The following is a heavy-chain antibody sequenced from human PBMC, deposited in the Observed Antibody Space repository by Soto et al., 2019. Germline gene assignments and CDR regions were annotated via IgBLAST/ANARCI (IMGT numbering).Heavy chain of an antibody. J-gene: IGHJ4*02. CDR2: IFDSVNT. V-gene: IGHV4-31*03. D-gene: IGHD3-3*02. Sequence: SETLSLTCTVSGDSVNSGGHYWSWIRQHPGKGLEWIGHIFDSVNTYYSPSLKSRVTMSADMSKNQFSLNLRSVTAADTAVYYCARVDHRGYFAILFDYWGQGTLVTVSS. CDR3: ARVDHRGYFAILFDY. CDR1: GDSVNSGGHY.